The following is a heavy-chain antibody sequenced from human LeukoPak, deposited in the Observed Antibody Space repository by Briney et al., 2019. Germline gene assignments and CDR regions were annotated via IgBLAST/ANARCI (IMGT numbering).Heavy chain of an antibody. CDR1: GGSISSSSYY. J-gene: IGHJ4*02. CDR3: ARLYPLRREIVVARFDY. D-gene: IGHD3-22*01. Sequence: SETLSLTCTVSGGSISSSSYYWGWIRQPPGKGLEWIGSIYYSGSTYYNPSLKSRVTISVDTSKNQFSLKLSSVTAADTAVYYCARLYPLRREIVVARFDYWGQGTLVTVSS. V-gene: IGHV4-39*01. CDR2: IYYSGST.